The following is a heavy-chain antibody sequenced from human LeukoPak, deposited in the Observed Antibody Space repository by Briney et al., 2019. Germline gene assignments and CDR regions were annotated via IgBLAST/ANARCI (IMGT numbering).Heavy chain of an antibody. V-gene: IGHV4-34*01. CDR2: INNSGST. CDR1: GGSFSTYY. J-gene: IGHJ5*02. CDR3: ARLTRSSSFFDP. D-gene: IGHD6-6*01. Sequence: PSETLSLTCAVFGGSFSTYYWSWIRQPPGKGLEWIGEINNSGSTNYNPSLKSRVTISVDTSKNQFSLKLSSVTAADTAVYYCARLTRSSSFFDPWGQGTLVTVSS.